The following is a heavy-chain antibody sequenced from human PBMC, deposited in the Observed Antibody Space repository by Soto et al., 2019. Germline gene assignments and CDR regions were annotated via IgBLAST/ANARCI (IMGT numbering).Heavy chain of an antibody. CDR1: GGSISGYY. CDR3: ARLTGGTYLSFYYYISV. V-gene: IGHV4-59*01. J-gene: IGHJ6*03. CDR2: IYYSGTT. D-gene: IGHD2-8*02. Sequence: QVQLQESGPGLVKPSETLSLTCTVSGGSISGYYWSWIRQPPGKGLEWIGYIYYSGTTNYDPSLKRRVTMSVDTSKNQYSLKLSSVTAEDTAVYYCARLTGGTYLSFYYYISVLGKGTTVTVSS.